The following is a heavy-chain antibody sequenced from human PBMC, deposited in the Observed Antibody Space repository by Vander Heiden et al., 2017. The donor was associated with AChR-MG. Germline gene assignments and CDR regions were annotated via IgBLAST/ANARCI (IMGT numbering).Heavy chain of an antibody. Sequence: EVQLVESGGGLVQPGGSLRLSCAASGFTFSSYDMHWVRQATGKGLEWVSAIGTAGDTYYPGSVKGRFTISRENAKNSLYLQMNRLRAGDTAVYYCAKEVGSSSWYGAFDIWGQGTMVTVSS. V-gene: IGHV3-13*01. CDR2: IGTAGDT. D-gene: IGHD6-13*01. CDR3: AKEVGSSSWYGAFDI. CDR1: GFTFSSYD. J-gene: IGHJ3*02.